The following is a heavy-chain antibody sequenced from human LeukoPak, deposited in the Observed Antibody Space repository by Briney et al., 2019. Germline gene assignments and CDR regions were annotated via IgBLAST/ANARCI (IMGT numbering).Heavy chain of an antibody. CDR2: VWFDGTNK. Sequence: PGGSLRLSCAASGFTFTNYGTHWVRQAPGKGGGWGAVVWFDGTNKFYADSVKGRFTISRDNSKNTVYLQMNSLRAEDTAVYYCARDHVIKQAPPGYWGQGTLVTVSS. V-gene: IGHV3-33*01. CDR1: GFTFTNYG. D-gene: IGHD3-10*01. J-gene: IGHJ4*02. CDR3: ARDHVIKQAPPGY.